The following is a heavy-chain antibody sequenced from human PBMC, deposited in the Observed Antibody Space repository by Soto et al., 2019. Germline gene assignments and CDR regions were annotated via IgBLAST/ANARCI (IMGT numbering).Heavy chain of an antibody. J-gene: IGHJ4*02. CDR2: ISAYNGNT. D-gene: IGHD3-3*01. Sequence: QVKLVQSGAEVKKPGASVKVSCKASGYTFTSYGISWVRKAPGQGLEWLGWISAYNGNTNYAQKFQGRVTMTTDTATSTAYMELRSLRSDDTAVYYCARTLNEWLLGLDWGQGTLVTVS. CDR3: ARTLNEWLLGLD. CDR1: GYTFTSYG. V-gene: IGHV1-18*01.